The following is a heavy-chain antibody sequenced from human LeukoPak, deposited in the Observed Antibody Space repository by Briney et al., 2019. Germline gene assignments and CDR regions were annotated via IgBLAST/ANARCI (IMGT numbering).Heavy chain of an antibody. CDR3: ARDLGYCSGGSCYPDY. Sequence: SVKVSCKASGGTFSSYTISWVRQDPGQGLEWMGRIIPILGIANYAQKFQGRVTITADKSTSTAYMELSSLRSEDTAVYYCARDLGYCSGGSCYPDYWGQGTLVTVSS. V-gene: IGHV1-69*04. CDR1: GGTFSSYT. D-gene: IGHD2-15*01. CDR2: IIPILGIA. J-gene: IGHJ4*02.